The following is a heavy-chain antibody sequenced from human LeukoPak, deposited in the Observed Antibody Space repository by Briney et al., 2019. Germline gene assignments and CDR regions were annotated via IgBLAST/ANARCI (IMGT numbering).Heavy chain of an antibody. CDR2: ISAYNGNT. CDR3: ARDYGTGSYFNA. Sequence: ASVKVSCKAPGYTFTSYGISWVRQAPGQGLEWMGWISAYNGNTNYAQKLQGRVTMTTGTSTSTVYMELRSLRSDDTAVYHCARDYGTGSYFNAWGQGTLVTVSS. CDR1: GYTFTSYG. J-gene: IGHJ4*02. V-gene: IGHV1-18*01. D-gene: IGHD3-10*01.